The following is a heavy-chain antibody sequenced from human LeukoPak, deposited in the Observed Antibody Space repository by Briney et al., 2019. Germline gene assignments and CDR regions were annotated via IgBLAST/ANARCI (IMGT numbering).Heavy chain of an antibody. CDR1: GFTFSTYW. CDR2: INTDGSIT. CDR3: ARVPPSVGEATSEYFQD. V-gene: IGHV3-74*01. Sequence: GGSLRLSCAASGFTFSTYWMHWVRQAPGKGLLWVLRINTDGSITNYADSVKGRFTISRDNAKNTLYLQMNSLRSEDTAVYYCARVPPSVGEATSEYFQDWGQGTLVTVSS. J-gene: IGHJ1*01. D-gene: IGHD1-26*01.